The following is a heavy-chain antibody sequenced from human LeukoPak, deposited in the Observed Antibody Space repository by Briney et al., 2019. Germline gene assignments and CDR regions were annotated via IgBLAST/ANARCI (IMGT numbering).Heavy chain of an antibody. V-gene: IGHV3-7*01. D-gene: IGHD3-10*01. CDR2: IKHDGSEK. J-gene: IGHJ5*02. CDR3: ARDSGSGFDP. CDR1: GFTFSSYA. Sequence: PGGSLRLSCAASGFTFSSYAMSWVRQAPGKGLEWVANIKHDGSEKYYVDSVKGRFTISRDNAKNSLYLQMNSLRAEDTAVYYCARDSGSGFDPWGQGTLVTVSS.